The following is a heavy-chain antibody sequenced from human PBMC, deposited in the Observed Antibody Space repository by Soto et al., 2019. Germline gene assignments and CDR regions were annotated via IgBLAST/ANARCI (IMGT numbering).Heavy chain of an antibody. CDR3: AVPKYYDSSGYYYKIWGV. CDR1: GGSISSSSYY. V-gene: IGHV4-39*01. CDR2: IYYSGST. D-gene: IGHD3-22*01. Sequence: PSETLSLTCTVSGGSISSSSYYWGWIRQPPGKGLEWIGSIYYSGSTYYNPSLKSRVTISVDTSKNQFSLKLSSVTAADTAVYYRAVPKYYDSSGYYYKIWGVWGQGTTVTVSS. J-gene: IGHJ6*02.